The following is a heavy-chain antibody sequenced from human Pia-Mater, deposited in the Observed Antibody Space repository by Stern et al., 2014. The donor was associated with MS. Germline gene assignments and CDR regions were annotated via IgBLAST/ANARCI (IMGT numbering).Heavy chain of an antibody. D-gene: IGHD2-15*01. J-gene: IGHJ4*02. CDR2: IWYDGSNK. Sequence: VQLVESVGGVVQPGRSLRLSCAASGFTFSSYGMHWVRQAPGKGLEWVAVIWYDGSNKYYADSVKGRFTISRDNSKNTLYLQMNSLRAEDTAVYYCARDPSYCSGGSCYPSYFDYWGQGTLVTVSS. CDR3: ARDPSYCSGGSCYPSYFDY. V-gene: IGHV3-33*01. CDR1: GFTFSSYG.